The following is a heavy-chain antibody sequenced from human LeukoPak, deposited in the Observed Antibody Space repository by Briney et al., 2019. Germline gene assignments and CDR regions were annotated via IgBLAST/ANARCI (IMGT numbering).Heavy chain of an antibody. CDR3: ARAGNTRFDY. D-gene: IGHD2/OR15-2a*01. Sequence: GGSLRLSCAASGFTFSRYWMSWVRQAPGKGLEWVANIKQDGSEKYYVDSVKGRFTISRDNAKNSLYLRMNSLRAEDTAVYYCARAGNTRFDYWGQGTLVTVSS. J-gene: IGHJ4*02. CDR1: GFTFSRYW. CDR2: IKQDGSEK. V-gene: IGHV3-7*03.